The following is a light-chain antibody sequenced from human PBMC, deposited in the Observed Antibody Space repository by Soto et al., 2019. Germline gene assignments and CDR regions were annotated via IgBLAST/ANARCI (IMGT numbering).Light chain of an antibody. CDR3: QHYNNWIT. V-gene: IGKV3-15*01. J-gene: IGKJ5*01. CDR1: QSISIN. CDR2: AAS. Sequence: ELAMAQSPATMSVSPGARAILSCRASQSISINLAWYQQKPGQAPRLLIYAASNRATGVPARFSGSWSGTEFTLTISSLQSEDFAFYYCQHYNNWITFGQGTRVEIK.